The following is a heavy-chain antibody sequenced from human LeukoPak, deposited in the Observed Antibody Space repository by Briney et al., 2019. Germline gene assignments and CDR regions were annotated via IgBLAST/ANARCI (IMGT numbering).Heavy chain of an antibody. Sequence: GGSLRLSCAASGFTFSSYGMHWVRQAPGKGLEWVAVISYDGSNKYYADSVKGRFTISRDNSKNTLYLQMSSLRAEDTAVYYCVAEDIVLMVPIDYWGQGTLVTVSS. CDR1: GFTFSSYG. V-gene: IGHV3-30*03. CDR3: VAEDIVLMVPIDY. J-gene: IGHJ4*02. CDR2: ISYDGSNK. D-gene: IGHD2-8*01.